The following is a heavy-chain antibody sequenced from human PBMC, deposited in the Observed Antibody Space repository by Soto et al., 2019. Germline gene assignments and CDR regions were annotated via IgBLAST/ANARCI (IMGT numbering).Heavy chain of an antibody. CDR2: ISYDGSNK. Sequence: GSLRLSCAASGFTFSSYAMHWVRQAPGKGLEWVAVISYDGSNKYYADSVKGRFTISRDNSKNTLYLQMNSLRAEDTAVYYCARVSSSSPPDYSSYGMDVWGQGTTVTVSS. V-gene: IGHV3-30-3*01. CDR1: GFTFSSYA. D-gene: IGHD6-6*01. J-gene: IGHJ6*02. CDR3: ARVSSSSPPDYSSYGMDV.